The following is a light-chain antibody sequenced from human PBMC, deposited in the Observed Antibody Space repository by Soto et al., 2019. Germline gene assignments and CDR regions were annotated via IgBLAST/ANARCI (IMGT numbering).Light chain of an antibody. V-gene: IGKV3-20*01. J-gene: IGKJ4*01. CDR1: LFVASSY. CDR2: GAS. Sequence: EIVLTQTPGALCLSPGERATLSSRASLFVASSYVGWYQQKPGQAPRLLIYGASSRATGIPDRFSGGGSGTDFTLTISRLEPEDFAVYYCQQFSSYPLTFGGGTKVDIK. CDR3: QQFSSYPLT.